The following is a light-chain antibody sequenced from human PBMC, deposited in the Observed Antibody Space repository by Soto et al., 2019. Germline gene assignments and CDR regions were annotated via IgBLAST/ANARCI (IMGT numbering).Light chain of an antibody. V-gene: IGLV2-11*01. CDR3: CSYAGSYTLYV. CDR1: SSDVGGYNY. CDR2: DVS. Sequence: QSVLTQPRSVSGSPGQSVTISCTGTSSDVGGYNYVSWYQQHPGKAPKLMIYDVSKRPSGVPDRFSGSKSGNTASLTISGLQGEDEADYYCCSYAGSYTLYVFGSGTKVTVL. J-gene: IGLJ1*01.